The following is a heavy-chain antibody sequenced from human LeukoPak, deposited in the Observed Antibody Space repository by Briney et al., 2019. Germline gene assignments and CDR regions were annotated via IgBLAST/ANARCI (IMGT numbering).Heavy chain of an antibody. Sequence: PGGALRLSCVASEFTFNNYAMNWVRQAPGKGLEWVAAVSGSGGSTYHADSVRGRFTISRDNSKNTLYLQMNSLRAEDTAVYYCARAPGDYRLIDYWGQGTLVTVSS. J-gene: IGHJ4*02. CDR2: VSGSGGST. CDR1: EFTFNNYA. CDR3: ARAPGDYRLIDY. V-gene: IGHV3-23*01. D-gene: IGHD4-17*01.